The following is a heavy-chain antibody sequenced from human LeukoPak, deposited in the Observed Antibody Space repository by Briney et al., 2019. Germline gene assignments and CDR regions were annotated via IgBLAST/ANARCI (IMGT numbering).Heavy chain of an antibody. CDR1: GFTFSSYG. CDR2: ISGTGDYT. CDR3: AREPGTTLLTRLYL. Sequence: GGSLRLSCAASGFTFSSYGMSWVRQAPGKGLEWVSGISGTGDYTSYADSVKGRFAISRDNSKNTLYLQLNSLRAEDTAVYYCAREPGTTLLTRLYLWGQGTLVTVSS. D-gene: IGHD3-16*01. J-gene: IGHJ4*02. V-gene: IGHV3-23*01.